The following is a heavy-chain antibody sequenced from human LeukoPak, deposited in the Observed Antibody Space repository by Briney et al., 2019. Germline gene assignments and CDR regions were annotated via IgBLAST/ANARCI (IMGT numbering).Heavy chain of an antibody. Sequence: GGSLRLSCEVSGLTFSNYGMDWVRQAPGKGLGWVALIWYDGRTKFHADSVKGRFTISRDNFENTLYLQMSSLRVEDTAVYYCAREWGRIAVAGGPGYWGQGTLVTVSS. J-gene: IGHJ4*02. CDR2: IWYDGRTK. CDR1: GLTFSNYG. V-gene: IGHV3-33*01. CDR3: AREWGRIAVAGGPGY. D-gene: IGHD6-19*01.